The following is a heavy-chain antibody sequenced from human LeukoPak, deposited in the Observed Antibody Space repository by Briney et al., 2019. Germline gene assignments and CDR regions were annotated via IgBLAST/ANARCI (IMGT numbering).Heavy chain of an antibody. CDR3: ARGGGYDFWSGYFDTYYYYYYGMDV. CDR1: GYTFTSYG. V-gene: IGHV1-18*01. CDR2: ISAYNGNT. D-gene: IGHD3-3*01. Sequence: ASVKVSCKASGYTFTSYGISWVRQAPGQGLEWMGWISAYNGNTNYAQKLQGRVTMTTDTSTSTAYMELRSLRSDDTAVYYCARGGGYDFWSGYFDTYYYYYYGMDVWGQGTTVTVSS. J-gene: IGHJ6*02.